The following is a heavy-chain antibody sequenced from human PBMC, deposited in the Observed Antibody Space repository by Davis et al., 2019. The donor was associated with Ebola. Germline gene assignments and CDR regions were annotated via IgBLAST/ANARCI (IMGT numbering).Heavy chain of an antibody. CDR1: GFTFSSYS. CDR2: ISSSSYI. V-gene: IGHV3-21*01. D-gene: IGHD4-17*01. J-gene: IGHJ3*02. CDR3: ARAGDGDYFGAFDI. Sequence: GGSLRLSCAASGFTFSSYSMNWVRQAPGKGLEWVSSISSSSYIYYADSVKGRFTISRDNAKNSLYLQMNSLRAEDTAVYYCARAGDGDYFGAFDIWGQGTMVTVSS.